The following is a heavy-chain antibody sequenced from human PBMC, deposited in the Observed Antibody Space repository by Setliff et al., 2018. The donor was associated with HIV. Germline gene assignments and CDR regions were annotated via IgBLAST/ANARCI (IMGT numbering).Heavy chain of an antibody. Sequence: GGSLRLSCTASGFTFGAYAVSWVRQAPGKGLEWVGFIRGKAYSGTKEYAASVKGRFTISREDSKSIAYLQMNSLKTEDTAVYYCTRDLHYDAFDIWGQGTMVTVSS. CDR3: TRDLHYDAFDI. CDR1: GFTFGAYA. CDR2: IRGKAYSGTK. V-gene: IGHV3-49*04. J-gene: IGHJ3*02.